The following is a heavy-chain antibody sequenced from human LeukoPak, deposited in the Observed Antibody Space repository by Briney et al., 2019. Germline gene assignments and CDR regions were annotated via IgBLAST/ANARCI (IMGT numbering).Heavy chain of an antibody. V-gene: IGHV4-34*01. CDR2: INHSGSA. CDR1: GGSFSGYY. CDR3: ARGYRSGSFSGYFDY. Sequence: PSETLSLTCAVSGGSFSGYYWTWIRQPPGKGLEWIGEINHSGSANYNPSLKSRVTISLDTSKNQFSLKLSSVTAADTAVYYCARGYRSGSFSGYFDYWGQGTLVTVSS. D-gene: IGHD3-10*01. J-gene: IGHJ4*02.